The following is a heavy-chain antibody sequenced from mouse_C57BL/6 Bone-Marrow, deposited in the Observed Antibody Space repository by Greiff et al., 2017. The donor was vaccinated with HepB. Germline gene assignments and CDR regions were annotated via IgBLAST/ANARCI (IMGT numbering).Heavy chain of an antibody. V-gene: IGHV5-6*01. CDR3: ARLLNWDSY. CDR2: ISSGGSYT. CDR1: GFTFSSYG. Sequence: EVQLVESGGDLVKPGGSLKLSCAASGFTFSSYGMSWVRQTPDKRLEWVATISSGGSYTYYPDSVKGRFTISRDNAKNTLYLQMSSLKSEDTAMYYCARLLNWDSYWGQGTTLTVSS. D-gene: IGHD4-1*01. J-gene: IGHJ2*01.